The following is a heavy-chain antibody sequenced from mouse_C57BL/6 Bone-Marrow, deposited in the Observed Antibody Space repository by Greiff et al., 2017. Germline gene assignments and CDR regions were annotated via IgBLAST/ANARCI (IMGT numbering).Heavy chain of an antibody. D-gene: IGHD2-4*01. J-gene: IGHJ2*01. CDR3: AREEYDYDVGGFDY. CDR1: GYSITSGYY. Sequence: DVQLQESGPGLVKPSQSLSLTCSVTGYSITSGYYWNWIRQFPGNKLEWMGYISYDGSNNYNPSLKNRISITRDTSKNQFFLKLNSVTTEDTATYYCAREEYDYDVGGFDYWGQGTTLTVSS. V-gene: IGHV3-6*01. CDR2: ISYDGSN.